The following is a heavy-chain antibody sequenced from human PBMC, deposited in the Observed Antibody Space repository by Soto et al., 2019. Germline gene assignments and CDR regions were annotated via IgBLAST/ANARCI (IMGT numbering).Heavy chain of an antibody. J-gene: IGHJ6*02. CDR2: IWNDGSNS. CDR3: ARRQIPPPKRGAANARGGMDV. Sequence: QVQLVESGGGVVQPGRSLRLSCAASGFTFNNYGMHWVRQAPGKGLEWLAVIWNDGSNSYYANSVKGRFTISRDNSKNTLYLQMSSLRAEDTAVYYCARRQIPPPKRGAANARGGMDVWGQGTTVTVSS. CDR1: GFTFNNYG. V-gene: IGHV3-33*01. D-gene: IGHD6-13*01.